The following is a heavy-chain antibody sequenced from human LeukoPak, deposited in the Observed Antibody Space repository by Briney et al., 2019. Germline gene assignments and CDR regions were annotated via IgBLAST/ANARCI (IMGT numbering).Heavy chain of an antibody. CDR2: IGDSGTRT. V-gene: IGHV3-23*01. CDR3: AKDLRYFLDV. D-gene: IGHD3-9*01. J-gene: IGHJ6*02. Sequence: GGSLRLSCVVSGITFSSYAMSWARQAPGKGLEWVTGIGDSGTRTYYADSVKGRFTISRDNSKNTLYLQVNSLRVEDTAVYYCAKDLRYFLDVWGQGTTVTVSS. CDR1: GITFSSYA.